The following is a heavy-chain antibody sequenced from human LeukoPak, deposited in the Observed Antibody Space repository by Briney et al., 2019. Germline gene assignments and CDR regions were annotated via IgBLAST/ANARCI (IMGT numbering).Heavy chain of an antibody. J-gene: IGHJ5*02. Sequence: PGGSLRLSYAASGFTFSSYAMHWVRQAPGKGLEWVAVIPYDGSNKYYADSVKGRFTISRDNSKNTPYLQMNSLRAEDTAVYYCARVTVPAAIHGWFDPWGQGTLVTVSS. D-gene: IGHD2-2*02. V-gene: IGHV3-30*01. CDR3: ARVTVPAAIHGWFDP. CDR1: GFTFSSYA. CDR2: IPYDGSNK.